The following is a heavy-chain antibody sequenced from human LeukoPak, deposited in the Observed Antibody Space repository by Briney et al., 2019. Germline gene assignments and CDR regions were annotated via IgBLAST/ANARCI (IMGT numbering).Heavy chain of an antibody. CDR1: GFTFDDYA. V-gene: IGHV3-9*01. J-gene: IGHJ4*02. Sequence: GGSLRLSCAASGFTFDDYAMHWVRHAPGKGLEWVSGISWNSGSIGYADSVKGRFTISRDNAKNSLYLQMNSLRAEDTALYYCAKDIKDDYGDYFDYWGQGTLVTVSS. CDR2: ISWNSGSI. CDR3: AKDIKDDYGDYFDY. D-gene: IGHD4-17*01.